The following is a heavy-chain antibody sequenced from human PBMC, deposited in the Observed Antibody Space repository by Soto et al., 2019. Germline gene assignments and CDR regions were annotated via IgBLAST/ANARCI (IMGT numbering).Heavy chain of an antibody. Sequence: GGSLILSCAASEFTFDKYYMTWVRQAPGKGPEWVANIKPDGSEQYYVDSVKGRFTISRDNANNSLYLQMNSLRAEDTAVYFCARGNWNYYYGFDVWGQGTTVTVSS. CDR2: IKPDGSEQ. CDR1: EFTFDKYY. V-gene: IGHV3-7*01. J-gene: IGHJ6*02. D-gene: IGHD1-20*01. CDR3: ARGNWNYYYGFDV.